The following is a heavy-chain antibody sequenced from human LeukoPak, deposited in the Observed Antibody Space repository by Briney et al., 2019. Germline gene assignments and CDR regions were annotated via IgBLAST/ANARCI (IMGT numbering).Heavy chain of an antibody. J-gene: IGHJ4*02. CDR2: ISSNGGST. CDR1: GFTFSSYA. CDR3: ARGRGWVDH. V-gene: IGHV3-64*01. D-gene: IGHD3-16*01. Sequence: QSGGSLRLSCAASGFTFSSYAMHWVRQAPGKGLEYVSAISSNGGSTYYANSVKGRFTISRDNARNSVNLQLNSLRVEDTALYYCARGRGWVDHWGQGTLVTVSS.